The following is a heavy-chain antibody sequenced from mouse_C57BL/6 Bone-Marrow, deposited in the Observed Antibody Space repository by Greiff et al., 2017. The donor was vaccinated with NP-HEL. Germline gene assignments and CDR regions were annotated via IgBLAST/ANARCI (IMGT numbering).Heavy chain of an antibody. CDR1: GYTFTSYG. Sequence: VQLQESGAELARPGASVKLSCKASGYTFTSYGISWVKQRTGQGLEWIGEIYPRSGNTYYNEKFKGKATLTADKSSSTAYMELRSLTSEDSAVYFCARRANYGSSYGFAYWGQGTLVTVSA. CDR3: ARRANYGSSYGFAY. V-gene: IGHV1-81*01. CDR2: IYPRSGNT. D-gene: IGHD1-1*01. J-gene: IGHJ3*01.